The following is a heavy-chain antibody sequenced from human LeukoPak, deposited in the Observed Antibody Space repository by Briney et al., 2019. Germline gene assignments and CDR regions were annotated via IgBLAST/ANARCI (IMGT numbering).Heavy chain of an antibody. CDR1: GFTFSTYA. J-gene: IGHJ6*02. CDR3: AKGDFWSGYPYYGMDV. CDR2: ISYDGSNK. D-gene: IGHD3-3*01. Sequence: GGSLRLSCAASGFTFSTYAMNWVRQAPGKGLEWVAVISYDGSNKYYADSVKGRFTISRDNSKNTLYLQMNSLRAEDTAVYYCAKGDFWSGYPYYGMDVWGQGTTVTVSS. V-gene: IGHV3-30*18.